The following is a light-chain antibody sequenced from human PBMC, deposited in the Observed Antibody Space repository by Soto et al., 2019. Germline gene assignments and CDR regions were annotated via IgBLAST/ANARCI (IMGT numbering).Light chain of an antibody. CDR1: KSDIGVYDF. J-gene: IGLJ1*01. CDR2: GVV. Sequence: QSALTQPPSASGSPGQSVTISCTGTKSDIGVYDFVSWYQHHPGKAPRLIIYGVVQRPSGAPDRFSGSKSGNTASLTVSGLQAADEAAYFCKSYAGSNTYVFGSGTKVTVL. V-gene: IGLV2-8*01. CDR3: KSYAGSNTYV.